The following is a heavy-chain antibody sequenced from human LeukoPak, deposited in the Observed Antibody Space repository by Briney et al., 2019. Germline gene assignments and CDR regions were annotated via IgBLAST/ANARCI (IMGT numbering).Heavy chain of an antibody. V-gene: IGHV4-59*01. CDR2: IYYSGNT. Sequence: SETLSLTCTVSGGSISSYYWNWIRQPPGKGLEWLGYIYYSGNTEYKPSLKSRVAMSVDTSKNQFSLRLSSVTAADTAVYYCARSTGSTMFIDYWGQGTLVTVSS. J-gene: IGHJ4*02. D-gene: IGHD3-10*02. CDR1: GGSISSYY. CDR3: ARSTGSTMFIDY.